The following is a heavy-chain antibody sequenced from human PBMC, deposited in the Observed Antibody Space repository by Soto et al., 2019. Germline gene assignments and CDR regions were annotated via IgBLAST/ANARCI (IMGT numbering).Heavy chain of an antibody. Sequence: SETLSLTCAVYGGSFSGYYWSWIRQPPGKGLEWIGEISHSGSTNYKPSLKRRVTISIDKSKNQFSLNLRSATAADTAVYYCARIWFGEDYWGQGTLVTVSS. J-gene: IGHJ4*02. CDR2: ISHSGST. CDR1: GGSFSGYY. D-gene: IGHD3-10*01. V-gene: IGHV4-34*01. CDR3: ARIWFGEDY.